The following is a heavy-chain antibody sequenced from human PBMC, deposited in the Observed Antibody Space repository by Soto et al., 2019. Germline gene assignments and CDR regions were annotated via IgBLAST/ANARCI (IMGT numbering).Heavy chain of an antibody. CDR1: GYTFSDYG. Sequence: QVLLVQSGAEVKKPGASVKVSCKASGYTFSDYGISWVRQAPGQGLQWMGWVSAYNGNTNYAQNLQGRVTMSTDTSTSTAYMELRILRSDDTAVYYCARDDHGSYHALTGIYVRSDYSYDSGMDVWGPGTTVPVSS. J-gene: IGHJ6*01. CDR3: ARDDHGSYHALTGIYVRSDYSYDSGMDV. V-gene: IGHV1-18*01. D-gene: IGHD3-9*01. CDR2: VSAYNGNT.